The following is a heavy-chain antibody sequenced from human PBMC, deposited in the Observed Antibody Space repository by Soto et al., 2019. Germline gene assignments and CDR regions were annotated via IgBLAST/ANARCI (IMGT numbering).Heavy chain of an antibody. CDR3: VKEGYYYDSSGYYYGWFDP. V-gene: IGHV3-64D*06. J-gene: IGHJ5*02. CDR1: GFTFSNYA. Sequence: GGSLRLSCSASGFTFSNYAMHWVRQAPGKGLEYVSAIVRNGGSTYYADSVKGRFTISRDNSKNTLHLQMSSLRAEDTAVYYCVKEGYYYDSSGYYYGWFDPWGQGTLVTVSS. D-gene: IGHD3-22*01. CDR2: IVRNGGST.